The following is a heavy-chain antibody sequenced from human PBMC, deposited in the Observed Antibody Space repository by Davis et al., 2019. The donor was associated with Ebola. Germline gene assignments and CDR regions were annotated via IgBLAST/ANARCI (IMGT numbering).Heavy chain of an antibody. CDR2: ISAYNGNT. D-gene: IGHD2-15*01. CDR3: VRGAVEGYCRDGSCYTLDS. CDR1: GYTFTSYG. Sequence: ASVKVSCKASGYTFTSYGISWVRQAPGQGLEWMGWISAYNGNTNYAQKLQGRVTMTTDTSTSTAYMELSSLRSEDTAVYYCVRGAVEGYCRDGSCYTLDSWGQGTLVTVSS. V-gene: IGHV1-18*01. J-gene: IGHJ4*02.